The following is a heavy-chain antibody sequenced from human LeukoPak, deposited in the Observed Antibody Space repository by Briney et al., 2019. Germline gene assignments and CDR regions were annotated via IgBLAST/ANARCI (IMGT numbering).Heavy chain of an antibody. CDR3: ARRAGAYSHPYDY. CDR1: GGYISSGSYY. V-gene: IGHV4-61*02. CDR2: IYTSGST. D-gene: IGHD4/OR15-4a*01. J-gene: IGHJ4*02. Sequence: SQTLSLTCTVSGGYISSGSYYWSWIRQPAGKGLEWIGRIYTSGSTNYNPSLKSRVTISYTSKNQFSLKLNSVTAADTAVSYCARRAGAYSHPYDYWGQGTLVTVSS.